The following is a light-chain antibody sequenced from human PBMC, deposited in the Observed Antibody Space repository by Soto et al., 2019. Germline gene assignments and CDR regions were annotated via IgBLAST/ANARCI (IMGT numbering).Light chain of an antibody. J-gene: IGLJ1*01. CDR1: SSDVGAYDY. CDR2: EVS. Sequence: QSALTQPPSASGSPGQSVTISCTGTSSDVGAYDYVSWYQQHPGKAPKLIIYEVSYRPSGVPDRFSGSKSGNTASLTVSGIQDEDEADYYCYSYAAINKYVFGNGTKLTVL. CDR3: YSYAAINKYV. V-gene: IGLV2-8*01.